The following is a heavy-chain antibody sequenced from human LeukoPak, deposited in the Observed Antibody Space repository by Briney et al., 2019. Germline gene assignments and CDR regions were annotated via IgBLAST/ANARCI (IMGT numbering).Heavy chain of an antibody. D-gene: IGHD3-22*01. V-gene: IGHV3-30*18. CDR3: AKGDYDSGGYSYGMDV. Sequence: GGSLRLSCAASGFTFSSYGMHWVRQAPGKGLEWVAVISYDGSNKYYADSVKGRFTISRDNSKNTLYLQMNSLRAEDTAVYYCAKGDYDSGGYSYGMDVWGQGTTVTVSS. CDR2: ISYDGSNK. J-gene: IGHJ6*02. CDR1: GFTFSSYG.